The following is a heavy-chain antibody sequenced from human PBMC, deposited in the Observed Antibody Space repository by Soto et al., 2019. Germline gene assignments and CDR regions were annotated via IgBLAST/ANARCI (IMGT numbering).Heavy chain of an antibody. Sequence: GGSLRLSCTASGFTFGDYAMSWFRQAPGKGLEWVGFIRSKAYGGTTEYAASVKGRFTISRDDSKSIAYLQMNSLKTEDTAVYYCTSLGYCSSTSCPPFDYWGQGTLVTVSS. CDR1: GFTFGDYA. V-gene: IGHV3-49*03. J-gene: IGHJ4*02. CDR3: TSLGYCSSTSCPPFDY. CDR2: IRSKAYGGTT. D-gene: IGHD2-2*01.